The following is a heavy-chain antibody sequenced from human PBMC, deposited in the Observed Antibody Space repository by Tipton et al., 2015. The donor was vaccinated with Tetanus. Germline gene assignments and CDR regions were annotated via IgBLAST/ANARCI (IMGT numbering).Heavy chain of an antibody. CDR3: AREYSSSSPLDY. CDR1: GYSISNGYY. V-gene: IGHV4-38-2*01. Sequence: LRLSCAVSGYSISNGYYWGWIRQPPGKGLEWIGSIYHSGSTYYNPSLKSRVTISVDTSKNQFSLKLSSVTAADTAVYYCAREYSSSSPLDYWGQGTLVTVSS. CDR2: IYHSGST. D-gene: IGHD6-6*01. J-gene: IGHJ4*02.